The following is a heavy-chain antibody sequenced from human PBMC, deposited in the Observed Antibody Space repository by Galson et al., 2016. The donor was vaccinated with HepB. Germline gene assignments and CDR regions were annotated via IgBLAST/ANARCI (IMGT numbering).Heavy chain of an antibody. CDR2: IKPDGSEK. Sequence: SLRLSCAASGLSFSNFWMSWVRQAPGKGLEWVANIKPDGSEKDYVDSVKGRFTISRDNVKNSLYLQMNSLRAEDTAVYFCARERRGNSRFYYFDYWDQGTLVTVSS. D-gene: IGHD2/OR15-2a*01. V-gene: IGHV3-7*01. CDR1: GLSFSNFW. CDR3: ARERRGNSRFYYFDY. J-gene: IGHJ4*02.